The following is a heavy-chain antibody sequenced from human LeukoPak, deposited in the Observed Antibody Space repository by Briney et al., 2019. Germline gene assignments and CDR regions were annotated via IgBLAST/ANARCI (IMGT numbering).Heavy chain of an antibody. V-gene: IGHV1-18*01. CDR3: AASIAAAGTAFDI. J-gene: IGHJ3*02. Sequence: ASVKVSCKASGYTFTSYGISWVRQAPGQGLEWMGWISAYNGNTNYAQKFQGRVTMTRDTSISTAYMELSRLRSDDTAVYYCAASIAAAGTAFDIWGQGTMVTVSS. CDR1: GYTFTSYG. CDR2: ISAYNGNT. D-gene: IGHD6-13*01.